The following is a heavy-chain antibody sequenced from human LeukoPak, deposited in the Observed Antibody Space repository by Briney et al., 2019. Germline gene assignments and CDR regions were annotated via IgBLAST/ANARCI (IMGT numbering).Heavy chain of an antibody. V-gene: IGHV1-18*01. CDR1: GYTFNTYA. Sequence: ASVKVSCKASGYTFNTYAISWVRQAPGQGLEWMGWIGADNEDVKYAQRFQGRVTMTTDTSTSTAYMELRSLRSDDTAVYYCAREKRSGSFDYWGQGTLVTVSS. CDR3: AREKRSGSFDY. CDR2: IGADNEDV. J-gene: IGHJ4*02. D-gene: IGHD1-26*01.